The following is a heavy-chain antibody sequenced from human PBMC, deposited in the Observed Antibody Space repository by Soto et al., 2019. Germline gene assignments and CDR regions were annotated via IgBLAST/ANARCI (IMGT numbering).Heavy chain of an antibody. J-gene: IGHJ4*02. CDR1: GFTFSSYS. CDR3: ARGMAPSYTSGHKY. Sequence: EVQLVESGGGLVKPGGSLRLSCAASGFTFSSYSMNWVRQAPGKGLEWVSAITTSSMYIYYADSVKGRFTISRDNAKNSLYLQMDSLRAEDTALYYCARGMAPSYTSGHKYWGQGTLVTVSS. D-gene: IGHD6-19*01. CDR2: ITTSSMYI. V-gene: IGHV3-21*01.